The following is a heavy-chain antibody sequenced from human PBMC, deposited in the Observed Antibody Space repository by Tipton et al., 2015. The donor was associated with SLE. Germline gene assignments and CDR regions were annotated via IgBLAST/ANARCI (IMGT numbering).Heavy chain of an antibody. CDR1: GFTFSSYW. CDR3: AREGLIAALFDY. Sequence: SLRLSCAASGFTFSSYWMSWVRQAPGKGLEWVANIKQNGSEKYYVDSVKGRFTISRDNAKNSLYLQMNSLRAEDTAVYYCAREGLIAALFDYWGQGTLVTVSS. D-gene: IGHD6-13*01. V-gene: IGHV3-7*01. CDR2: IKQNGSEK. J-gene: IGHJ4*02.